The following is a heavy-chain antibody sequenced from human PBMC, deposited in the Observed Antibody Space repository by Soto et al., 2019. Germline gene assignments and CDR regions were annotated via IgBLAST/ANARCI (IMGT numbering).Heavy chain of an antibody. CDR3: ARVDAHFREYDSLDC. CDR1: GFNFNSYT. D-gene: IGHD3-10*01. Sequence: GGSLRLSCSAYGFNFNSYTMNWVRQAPGKGLEWVSSISRFSDRTYYADSVKGRFAIFRANAENSVYLQVNSLRAEDTAVYYWARVDAHFREYDSLDCYDQGTTVTVSS. J-gene: IGHJ4*02. CDR2: ISRFSDRT. V-gene: IGHV3-21*06.